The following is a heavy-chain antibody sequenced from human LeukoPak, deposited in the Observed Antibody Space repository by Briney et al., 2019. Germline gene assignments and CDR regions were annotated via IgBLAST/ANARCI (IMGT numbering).Heavy chain of an antibody. CDR1: GFTFSSYA. CDR3: AKRMEVPALFGY. J-gene: IGHJ4*02. V-gene: IGHV3-23*01. CDR2: ISGSGGST. D-gene: IGHD2-2*01. Sequence: GGPLRLSCAASGFTFSSYAMSRVRQAPGKGPEWVSAISGSGGSTYYADSVKGRFTISRDNSKNTLYLQMNSLRAEDTAVYYCAKRMEVPALFGYWGQGTLVTVSS.